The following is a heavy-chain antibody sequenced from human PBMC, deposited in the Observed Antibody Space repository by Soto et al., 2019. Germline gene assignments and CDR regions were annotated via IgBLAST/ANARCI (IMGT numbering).Heavy chain of an antibody. Sequence: GGSLRVACAASVFIFSSYDMHWVRQAPGKGLEWVSTIGAAGDTYYPGSVKGRFTISRENAKNSLYLQMNSLRAGDTAVYYCARAAAGTGYFDCWGQGTLVTVSS. CDR2: IGAAGDT. CDR3: ARAAAGTGYFDC. V-gene: IGHV3-13*01. CDR1: VFIFSSYD. J-gene: IGHJ4*02. D-gene: IGHD6-13*01.